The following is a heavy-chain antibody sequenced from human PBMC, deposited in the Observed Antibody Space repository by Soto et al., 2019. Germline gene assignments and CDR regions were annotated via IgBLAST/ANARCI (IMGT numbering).Heavy chain of an antibody. J-gene: IGHJ6*02. CDR2: ISYDGSNK. CDR3: ARGITMVRXVIKPNYPRHYYYGMDV. D-gene: IGHD3-10*01. V-gene: IGHV3-30-3*01. Sequence: GGSLRLSCAASGFTFSGYAMHWVRQAPGKGLEWVAVISYDGSNKYYADSVKGRFTISRDNSKNTLYLQMNSLRAEDTAVYYCARGITMVRXVIKPNYPRHYYYGMDVWGQGTTVTVSS. CDR1: GFTFSGYA.